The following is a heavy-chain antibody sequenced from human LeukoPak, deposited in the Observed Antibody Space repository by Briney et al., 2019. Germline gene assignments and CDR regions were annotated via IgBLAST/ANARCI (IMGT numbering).Heavy chain of an antibody. CDR3: ARDSSDSSGWYVFDY. D-gene: IGHD6-19*01. J-gene: IGHJ4*02. V-gene: IGHV1-2*02. CDR2: INPNSGGT. Sequence: GASVKVSCKASGYTFTGYYMHWVRQAPGQGLEWMGWINPNSGGTNYAQKFQGRVTMTRDTSISTAYMELSRLRSDDTAVYYCARDSSDSSGWYVFDYWGQGTLVTVSS. CDR1: GYTFTGYY.